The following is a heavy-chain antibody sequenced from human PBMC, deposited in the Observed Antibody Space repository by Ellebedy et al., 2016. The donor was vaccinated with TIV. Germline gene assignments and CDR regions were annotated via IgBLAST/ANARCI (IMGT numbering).Heavy chain of an antibody. CDR1: GYSFTSYW. J-gene: IGHJ6*02. V-gene: IGHV5-51*01. CDR2: IYPGDSDT. CDR3: ARHFIEAHYGMDV. Sequence: GESLKISCKGSGYSFTSYWIGWVRQMPGKGLEWMGIIYPGDSDTRYSPSFQGQVIISADKSFSTTYLQWSSLKASDTAMYYCARHFIEAHYGMDVWGQGTTVTVSS.